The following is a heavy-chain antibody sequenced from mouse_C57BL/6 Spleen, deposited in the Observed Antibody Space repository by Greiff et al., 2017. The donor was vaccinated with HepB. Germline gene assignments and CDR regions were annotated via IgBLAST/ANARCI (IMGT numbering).Heavy chain of an antibody. Sequence: QVQLQQSGAELVKPGASVKLSCKASGYTFTEYTIHWVKQRSGQGLEWIGWFYPGSGSIKYNEKFKDKATLTAEKSSSTVYMELSRLTSEDSAVYFCARHEEARYGSSPAWFAYWGQGTLVTVSA. D-gene: IGHD1-1*01. J-gene: IGHJ3*01. CDR1: GYTFTEYT. CDR2: FYPGSGSI. CDR3: ARHEEARYGSSPAWFAY. V-gene: IGHV1-62-2*01.